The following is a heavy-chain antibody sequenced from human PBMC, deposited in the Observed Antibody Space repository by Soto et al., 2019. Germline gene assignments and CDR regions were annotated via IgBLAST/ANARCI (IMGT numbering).Heavy chain of an antibody. V-gene: IGHV3-23*01. D-gene: IGHD3-22*01. J-gene: IGHJ6*02. CDR1: GFTFSSYA. CDR3: AKFLVGDYYDSSGYYYSYYYYYYGMDV. CDR2: ISGSGGST. Sequence: GGSLRLSCAASGFTFSSYAMSWVRQAPGKGLEWVSAISGSGGSTYYADSVKGRFTISRDKSKNTLYLQMNSLRAEDTAVYYCAKFLVGDYYDSSGYYYSYYYYYYGMDVWGQGTTVTVSS.